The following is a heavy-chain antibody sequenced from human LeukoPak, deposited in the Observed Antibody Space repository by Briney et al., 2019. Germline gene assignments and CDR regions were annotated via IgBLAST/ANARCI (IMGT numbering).Heavy chain of an antibody. CDR3: ARDHARDGYNF. D-gene: IGHD5-24*01. Sequence: GGSLRLSCAASGFTFSSYGMNWVRQAPGKGLEWVANIKQDGSEKYYVDSVKGRFTISRDNAQNSLYLQMNSLRVEDTAVYYCARDHARDGYNFWGQGTLVTVSS. CDR1: GFTFSSYG. V-gene: IGHV3-7*01. J-gene: IGHJ4*02. CDR2: IKQDGSEK.